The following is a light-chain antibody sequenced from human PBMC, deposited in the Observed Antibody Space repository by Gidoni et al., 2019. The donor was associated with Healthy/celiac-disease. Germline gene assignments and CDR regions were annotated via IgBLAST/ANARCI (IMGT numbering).Light chain of an antibody. CDR3: QQYNNWLTRT. J-gene: IGKJ1*01. CDR1: QSVSSN. Sequence: EIVMTQSPATLSVSPGERATLSCRASQSVSSNLAWYHQKPGQAPRLLIYGASTRATGIPARFSGSGSVTEFTLTISSLQSEDFAVYYCQQYNNWLTRTFGQGTKVEIK. CDR2: GAS. V-gene: IGKV3-15*01.